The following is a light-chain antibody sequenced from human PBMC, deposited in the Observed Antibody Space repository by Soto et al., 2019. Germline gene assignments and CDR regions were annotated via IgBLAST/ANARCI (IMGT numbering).Light chain of an antibody. V-gene: IGKV1-5*03. CDR1: QSIGNW. Sequence: DIQMTQSPSTLSASVGDRVTISCRASQSIGNWLAWYQQKPGKAPKLLIYKASSLESGVPSRFSGSGSGTEFTLTISSLQPDDFATYYCQQSWTFGQGTKVEIK. CDR2: KAS. J-gene: IGKJ1*01. CDR3: QQSWT.